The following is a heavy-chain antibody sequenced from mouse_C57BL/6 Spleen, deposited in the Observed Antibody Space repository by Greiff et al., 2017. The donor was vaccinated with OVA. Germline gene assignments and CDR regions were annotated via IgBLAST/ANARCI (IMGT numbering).Heavy chain of an antibody. Sequence: VQLQQSGAELVRPGTSVKMSCKASGYTFTNYWIGWAKQRPGHGLEWIGDIYPGGGYTNYNEKFKGKATLTADKSSSTAYMQFSSLTSEDSAIYYCARSTVVAYYYAMDYWGQGTSVTVSS. CDR1: GYTFTNYW. CDR3: ARSTVVAYYYAMDY. D-gene: IGHD1-1*01. CDR2: IYPGGGYT. J-gene: IGHJ4*01. V-gene: IGHV1-63*01.